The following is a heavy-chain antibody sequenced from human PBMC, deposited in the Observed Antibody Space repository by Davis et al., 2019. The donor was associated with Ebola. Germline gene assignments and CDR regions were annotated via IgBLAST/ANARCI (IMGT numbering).Heavy chain of an antibody. V-gene: IGHV3-23*01. Sequence: GESLKISCAASGFTFSSYAMRWVRQAPGKGLEWVSAITSSGSSTYYADSVKGRFTISRDNSKNTLYLQMNSLRAEDTAVYYCAKVLQATNILATTYYYYALDVWGQGTTVTVS. CDR3: AKVLQATNILATTYYYYALDV. CDR1: GFTFSSYA. J-gene: IGHJ6*02. D-gene: IGHD5-12*01. CDR2: ITSSGSST.